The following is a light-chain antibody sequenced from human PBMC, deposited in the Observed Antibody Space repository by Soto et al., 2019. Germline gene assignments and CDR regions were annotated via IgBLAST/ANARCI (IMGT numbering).Light chain of an antibody. V-gene: IGKV3-15*01. CDR3: QQYVHWPPGT. CDR1: QGVTTN. J-gene: IGKJ1*01. Sequence: EIVMTQSPASLSVSPGERVTLSCRAGQGVTTNFAWYQQKSGQSPRLLIYDTSTRAPGIAARFSGSGSGTEFTLTISSLQSEDVAVYYCQQYVHWPPGTFGQGTTVEIK. CDR2: DTS.